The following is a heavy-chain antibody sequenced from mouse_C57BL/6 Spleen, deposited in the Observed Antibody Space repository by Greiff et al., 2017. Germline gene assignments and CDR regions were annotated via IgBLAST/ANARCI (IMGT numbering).Heavy chain of an antibody. J-gene: IGHJ3*01. CDR1: GYTFTDYE. Sequence: QVQLQQSGAELVRPGASVTLSCKASGYTFTDYEMYWVKQTPVHGLDWIGAIDPETGGTAYNQKFKGKAILTADKSSSTACMELRSVTSEDSAVYYGTRGGSAWFAYWGQGTLVTVSA. CDR2: IDPETGGT. V-gene: IGHV1-15*01. CDR3: TRGGSAWFAY. D-gene: IGHD1-1*02.